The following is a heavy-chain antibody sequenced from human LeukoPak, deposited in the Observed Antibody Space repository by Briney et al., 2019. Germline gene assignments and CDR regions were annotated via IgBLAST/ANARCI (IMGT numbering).Heavy chain of an antibody. D-gene: IGHD3-10*01. CDR2: IYSSGTS. CDR3: ARDETHYYGSGSYAFDI. V-gene: IGHV4-4*07. CDR1: GGSMSSYY. Sequence: SETLSLTCTVSGGSMSSYYWSWIRQPAGKGLEWIGRIYSSGTSNYNPSLKSRVTMLIDTSKNQFSLKLSSVTAADTAVYYCARDETHYYGSGSYAFDIWGQGTMVTVSS. J-gene: IGHJ3*02.